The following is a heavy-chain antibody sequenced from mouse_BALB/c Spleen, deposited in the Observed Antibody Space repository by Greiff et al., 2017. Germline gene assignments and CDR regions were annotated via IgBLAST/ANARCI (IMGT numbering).Heavy chain of an antibody. D-gene: IGHD2-2*01. Sequence: VQLQQPGAELVKPGTSVKLSCKASGYNFTSYWINWVKLRPGQGLEWIGDIYPGSGSTNYNEKFKSKATLTVDTSSSTAYMQLSSLASEDSALYYCARSGGYDPFDYWGQGTTLTVSS. CDR3: ARSGGYDPFDY. CDR1: GYNFTSYW. CDR2: IYPGSGST. J-gene: IGHJ2*01. V-gene: IGHV1-55*01.